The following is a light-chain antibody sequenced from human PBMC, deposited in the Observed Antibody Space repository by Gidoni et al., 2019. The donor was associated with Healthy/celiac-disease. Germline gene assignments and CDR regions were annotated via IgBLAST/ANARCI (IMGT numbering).Light chain of an antibody. CDR1: QSVSSY. CDR2: DAS. Sequence: EIVLTQSPATLSLSPGERATLSCRASQSVSSYLAWYQQKPGQAPRLLIYDASNRATGIPARFSGSGSGTDFTLTSSSLEPEDFAVYYGQKRSNWPTFGQGTKVEIK. J-gene: IGKJ1*01. CDR3: QKRSNWPT. V-gene: IGKV3-11*01.